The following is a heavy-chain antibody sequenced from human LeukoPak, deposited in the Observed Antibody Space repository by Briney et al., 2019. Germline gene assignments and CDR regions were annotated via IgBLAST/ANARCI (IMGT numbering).Heavy chain of an antibody. CDR1: GFPFSRYS. D-gene: IGHD2-15*01. CDR2: ISDSSTAI. Sequence: GGSLRLSCAASGFPFSRYSMNWVRQAPGKGLEWISYISDSSTAIYYADSVKGRFTISRDNAKNSLYLQMNSLRAEDTAVYYCARAGCSGGSCYPSSWFDPWGQGTLVTVSS. CDR3: ARAGCSGGSCYPSSWFDP. V-gene: IGHV3-48*04. J-gene: IGHJ5*02.